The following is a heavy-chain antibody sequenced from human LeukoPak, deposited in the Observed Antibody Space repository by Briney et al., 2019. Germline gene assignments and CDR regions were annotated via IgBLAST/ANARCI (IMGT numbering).Heavy chain of an antibody. CDR3: ARDRNSLWFGELDPFDY. Sequence: GGSLRLSCAASGFTFSSYSMNWVRQAPGKGLEWASSISSSSSYIYYADSVKGRFTISRDNAKNSLYLQMNSLRAEDTAVYYCARDRNSLWFGELDPFDYWGQGTLVTVSS. D-gene: IGHD3-10*01. J-gene: IGHJ4*02. CDR1: GFTFSSYS. V-gene: IGHV3-21*01. CDR2: ISSSSSYI.